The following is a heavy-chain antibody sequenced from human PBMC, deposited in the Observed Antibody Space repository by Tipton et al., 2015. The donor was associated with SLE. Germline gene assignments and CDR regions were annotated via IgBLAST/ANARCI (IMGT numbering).Heavy chain of an antibody. D-gene: IGHD3-22*01. CDR3: VREGNYYDSSGLFDY. V-gene: IGHV3-21*03. CDR1: GFTFTSYW. CDR2: ISRSSSYI. J-gene: IGHJ4*02. Sequence: SLRLSCVASGFTFTSYWLHWVRQAPGKGLEWVSSISRSSSYISYADSVKGRFTISRDNAKNSLYLQMNSLRAEDTAVYYCVREGNYYDSSGLFDYWGQGTLVTVSS.